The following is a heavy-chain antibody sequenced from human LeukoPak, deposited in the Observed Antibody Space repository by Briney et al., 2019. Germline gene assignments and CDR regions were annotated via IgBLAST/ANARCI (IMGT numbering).Heavy chain of an antibody. J-gene: IGHJ3*02. CDR1: GFSFSSYS. Sequence: GGSLRLSCAASGFSFSSYSMKWVRQAPGKGLERVSSISSSSNYIYYADSVKGRFTISRDTAKTSLYLQMNSLRAEDTAVYYCARVSILIVPYYAFDIWGQGTMVTVSS. D-gene: IGHD2/OR15-2a*01. CDR2: ISSSSNYI. CDR3: ARVSILIVPYYAFDI. V-gene: IGHV3-21*01.